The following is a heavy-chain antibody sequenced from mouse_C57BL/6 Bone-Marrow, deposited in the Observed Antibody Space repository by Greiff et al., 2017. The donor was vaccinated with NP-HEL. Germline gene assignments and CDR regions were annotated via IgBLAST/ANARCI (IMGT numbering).Heavy chain of an antibody. CDR3: ARAPICITTPRYYFDY. V-gene: IGHV5-16*01. D-gene: IGHD1-2*01. CDR1: GFTFSDYY. CDR2: INYDGSST. Sequence: EVQLVESEGGLVQPGSSMKLSCTASGFTFSDYYMAWVRQVPEKGLEWVANINYDGSSTYYLDSLKSRFIISRDNAKNILYLQMSSLKSEDTATYYCARAPICITTPRYYFDYWGQGTTLTVSS. J-gene: IGHJ2*01.